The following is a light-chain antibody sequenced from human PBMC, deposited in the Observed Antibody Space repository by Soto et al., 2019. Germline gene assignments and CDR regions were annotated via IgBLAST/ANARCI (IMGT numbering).Light chain of an antibody. CDR1: SGHSSYI. V-gene: IGLV4-60*02. CDR2: LEGSGSY. CDR3: ETWDSNTHTV. Sequence: QPVLTQSSSASASLGSSVTLTCTLSSGHSSYIIAWHQQQPGKAPRYLMKLEGSGSYNKGSGVPDRFSGSSSGADRYLTISNLQFEAEDDYYCETWDSNTHTVFGGGTKVTVL. J-gene: IGLJ3*02.